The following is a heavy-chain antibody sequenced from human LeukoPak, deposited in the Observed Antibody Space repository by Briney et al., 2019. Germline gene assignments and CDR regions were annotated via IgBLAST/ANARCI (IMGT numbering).Heavy chain of an antibody. J-gene: IGHJ6*02. CDR3: ARDLPYRPMAGLLGGMDV. CDR2: IYSGGST. V-gene: IGHV3-66*01. CDR1: GFTVSSNY. D-gene: IGHD6-19*01. Sequence: PGGSLRLSCAASGFTVSSNYMSWVRQAPGKGLEWVSVIYSGGSTYYADSVKGRFTISRDNSKNTLYLQMNSLRAEDTAVYYCARDLPYRPMAGLLGGMDVWGQGTTVTVSS.